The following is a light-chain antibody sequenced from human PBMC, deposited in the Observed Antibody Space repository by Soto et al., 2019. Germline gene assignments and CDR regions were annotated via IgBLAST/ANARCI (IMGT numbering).Light chain of an antibody. Sequence: QSALTQPPSASGSPGPSVAISCTGTISDVGGYDYVSWFQQHPGKSPKLMIYDVTKRPSGVPDRFSGSKSGNTASLTVSGLQAEDEAYYYCASYGGYYVVFGGGTKLTVL. J-gene: IGLJ2*01. CDR2: DVT. CDR3: ASYGGYYVV. V-gene: IGLV2-8*01. CDR1: ISDVGGYDY.